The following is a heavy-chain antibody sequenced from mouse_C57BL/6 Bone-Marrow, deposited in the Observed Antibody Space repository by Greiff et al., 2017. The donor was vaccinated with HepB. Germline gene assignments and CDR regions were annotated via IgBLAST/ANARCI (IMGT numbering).Heavy chain of an antibody. D-gene: IGHD1-1*01. CDR2: IDPENGDT. V-gene: IGHV14-4*01. CDR1: GFNIKDDY. J-gene: IGHJ1*03. CDR3: TTVYYYGSSFWYFDV. Sequence: EVQLQQSGAELVRPGASVKLSCTASGFNIKDDYMPWVKQRPEQGLEWIGWIDPENGDTEYASKFQGKATITADTSSNTAYLQLSSLTSEDTAVYYCTTVYYYGSSFWYFDVWGTGTTVTVSS.